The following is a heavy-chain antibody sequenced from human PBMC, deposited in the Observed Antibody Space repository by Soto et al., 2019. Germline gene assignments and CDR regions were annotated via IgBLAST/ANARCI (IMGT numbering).Heavy chain of an antibody. V-gene: IGHV3-74*01. CDR3: ARGGSDFWSGYDTSFDY. CDR2: INSDGSST. J-gene: IGHJ4*02. Sequence: GGSLRLSCAASGFTFSSYWMHWVRQAPGKGLVWVSRINSDGSSTSYADSVKGRFTISRDNAKNTLYLQMNSLRAEDTAVYYCARGGSDFWSGYDTSFDYWGQGTLVTVSS. D-gene: IGHD3-3*01. CDR1: GFTFSSYW.